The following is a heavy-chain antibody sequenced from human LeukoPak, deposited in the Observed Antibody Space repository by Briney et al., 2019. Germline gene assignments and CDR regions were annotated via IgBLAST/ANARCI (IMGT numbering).Heavy chain of an antibody. CDR2: IVVGSGNT. CDR1: GFTFTSSA. J-gene: IGHJ4*02. V-gene: IGHV1-58*01. Sequence: ASVKVSCKASGFTFTSSAVQWVRQARGQRLEWIGWIVVGSGNTNYAQKFQERVTITRDMSTSTAYMELSSLRSEDTAVYYCARSVGSGYYYGLDYWGQGTLVTVSS. CDR3: ARSVGSGYYYGLDY. D-gene: IGHD3-22*01.